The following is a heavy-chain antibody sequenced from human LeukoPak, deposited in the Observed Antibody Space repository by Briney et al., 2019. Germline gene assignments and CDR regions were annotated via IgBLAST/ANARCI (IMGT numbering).Heavy chain of an antibody. D-gene: IGHD1-26*01. CDR2: IYTSGST. Sequence: KSSETLSLTCNVSGGSISSGSYYWSWIRQPAGEGLEWIGRIYTSGSTNYNPSLKSRVTISVDTSKNQFSLKLSSVTAADTAVYYCARGATKTGWFDPWGQGTLVTVSS. V-gene: IGHV4-61*02. J-gene: IGHJ5*02. CDR3: ARGATKTGWFDP. CDR1: GGSISSGSYY.